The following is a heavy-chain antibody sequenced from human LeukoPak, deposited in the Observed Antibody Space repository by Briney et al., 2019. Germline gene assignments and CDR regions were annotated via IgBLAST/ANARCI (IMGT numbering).Heavy chain of an antibody. CDR3: ASPTYCSSTSCLYYYGMDV. Sequence: ASVKVSCKASGYTFTSYYTHWVRQAPGQGLEWMGIINPSGGSTSYAQKFQGRVTMTRDTSTSTVYMELSSLRSEDTAVYYCASPTYCSSTSCLYYYGMDVWGQGTTVTVSS. J-gene: IGHJ6*02. CDR2: INPSGGST. CDR1: GYTFTSYY. D-gene: IGHD2-2*01. V-gene: IGHV1-46*01.